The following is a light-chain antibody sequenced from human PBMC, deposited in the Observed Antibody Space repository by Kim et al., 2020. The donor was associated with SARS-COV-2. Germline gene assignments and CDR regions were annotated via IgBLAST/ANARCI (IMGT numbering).Light chain of an antibody. CDR3: HQYGSSPRT. V-gene: IGKV3-20*01. CDR2: GAS. CDR1: QSVSSSY. J-gene: IGKJ1*01. Sequence: EIVLTQSPGTLSLSPGERATLSCRASQSVSSSYLGWYQQKPGQAPRLLIYGASTRATGMPDRLSGSGSGTDFTLTISRLEPEDFAVYYCHQYGSSPRTFGQGTKVDIK.